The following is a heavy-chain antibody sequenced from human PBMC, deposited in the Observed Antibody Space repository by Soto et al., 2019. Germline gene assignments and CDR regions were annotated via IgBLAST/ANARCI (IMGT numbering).Heavy chain of an antibody. Sequence: ASVKVSCKASGGTFSSYTISWVRQAPGQGLEWMGRIIPNLGIANYAHKFQGRVTMTTDTSTSTAYMELRSLRSDDTAVYYCAREVVVVVSATVYAFDVWGQGTMVTVSS. CDR1: GGTFSSYT. V-gene: IGHV1-69*04. D-gene: IGHD2-15*01. CDR2: IIPNLGIA. CDR3: AREVVVVVSATVYAFDV. J-gene: IGHJ3*01.